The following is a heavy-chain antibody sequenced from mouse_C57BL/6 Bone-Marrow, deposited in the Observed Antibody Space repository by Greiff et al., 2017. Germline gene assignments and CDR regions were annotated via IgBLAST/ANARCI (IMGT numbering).Heavy chain of an antibody. Sequence: QVQLQQSGAELVKPGASVKLSCKASGYTFTSYWMHWVKQRPGRGLEWIGRIDPNSGGTKYNEKFKSKATLTVDKPSSTAYMQLSSLTSEDSAVYYCARWAIYDALYWYFDVWGTGTTVTVSS. J-gene: IGHJ1*03. CDR3: ARWAIYDALYWYFDV. D-gene: IGHD2-3*01. CDR2: IDPNSGGT. CDR1: GYTFTSYW. V-gene: IGHV1-72*01.